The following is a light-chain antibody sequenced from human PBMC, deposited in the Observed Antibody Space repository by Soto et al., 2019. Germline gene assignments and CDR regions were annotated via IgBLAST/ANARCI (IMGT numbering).Light chain of an antibody. CDR2: GAS. CDR1: QSVSSSY. CDR3: QQYGSSPRT. V-gene: IGKV3-20*01. Sequence: EIALTQSPGTLSLSPGERATLSCRASQSVSSSYLAWYQQKPGQAPRLLIYGASSRATGIPDRFSGSGSGTDFTLIISRLEPEDFAVYCWQQYGSSPRTFGEGPEVEIK. J-gene: IGKJ1*01.